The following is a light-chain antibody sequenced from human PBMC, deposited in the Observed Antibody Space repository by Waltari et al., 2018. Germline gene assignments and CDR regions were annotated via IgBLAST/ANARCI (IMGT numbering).Light chain of an antibody. V-gene: IGKV3-20*01. CDR2: DAS. J-gene: IGKJ1*01. CDR3: QKYGSLPAT. CDR1: QSISKY. Sequence: ELMLTQSPAPLSLSPGERAPLSCRASQSISKYLAWYQQKPGQAPRLLIYDASSRATGIPDRFSGSGSGTDFSLTISRLEPEDSAVYYCQKYGSLPATFGQGTKVEIK.